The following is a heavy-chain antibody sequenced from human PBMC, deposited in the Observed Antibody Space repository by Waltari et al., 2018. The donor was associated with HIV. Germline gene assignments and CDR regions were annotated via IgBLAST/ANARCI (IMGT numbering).Heavy chain of an antibody. CDR1: GYSISSGYY. V-gene: IGHV4-38-2*02. Sequence: QVQLQESGPGLVKPSETLSLTCTVSGYSISSGYYWGWIRQPPGKGLEWIGSIYHSGSTYYNPSLKGRVTISVDASKNQFSLKLSSVTAADTAVYYCASPGGVVTAIREYFDYWGQGTLVTVSS. CDR2: IYHSGST. CDR3: ASPGGVVTAIREYFDY. D-gene: IGHD2-21*02. J-gene: IGHJ4*02.